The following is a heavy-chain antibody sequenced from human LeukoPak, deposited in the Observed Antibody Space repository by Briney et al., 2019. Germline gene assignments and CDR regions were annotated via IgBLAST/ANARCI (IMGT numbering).Heavy chain of an antibody. CDR2: INPNSGGT. V-gene: IGHV1-2*02. D-gene: IGHD1-26*01. J-gene: IGHJ6*03. CDR1: GYTFTGYY. CDR3: ASGVGQATIYYYYMDV. Sequence: ASVKVSCKASGYTFTGYYMHWVRQAPGQGLEWMGWINPNSGGTNYAQKFQGRVTMTRNTSISTAYMELSSLRSEDTAVYYCASGVGQATIYYYYMDVWGKGTTVTISS.